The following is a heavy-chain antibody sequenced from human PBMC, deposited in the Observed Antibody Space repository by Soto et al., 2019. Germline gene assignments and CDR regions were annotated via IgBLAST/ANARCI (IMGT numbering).Heavy chain of an antibody. J-gene: IGHJ4*02. D-gene: IGHD2-15*01. Sequence: ASVNVYCKASGYAFTSYYMHWVRQAPGQGLEWMGIISPSGGSATYAQKFQGRVTMARDTSTSTVYMELSSLRSDDTAVYYCARDRTSGGLFDYWGQGTPVTVSS. CDR2: ISPSGGSA. V-gene: IGHV1-46*01. CDR1: GYAFTSYY. CDR3: ARDRTSGGLFDY.